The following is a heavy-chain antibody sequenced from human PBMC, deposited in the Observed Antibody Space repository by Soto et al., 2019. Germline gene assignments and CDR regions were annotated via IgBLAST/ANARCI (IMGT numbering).Heavy chain of an antibody. Sequence: QVQLQQWGAGLLKPSETLSLTCAVYGGSFSGYYWSWIRQPPGKGLEWIGEINHSGSTNYNPSLKSRVTISVDTSKNQFSLKLSSVTAADTAVYYCARNSIAARLGWFDPWGQGTLVTVSS. D-gene: IGHD6-6*01. CDR1: GGSFSGYY. CDR3: ARNSIAARLGWFDP. CDR2: INHSGST. V-gene: IGHV4-34*01. J-gene: IGHJ5*02.